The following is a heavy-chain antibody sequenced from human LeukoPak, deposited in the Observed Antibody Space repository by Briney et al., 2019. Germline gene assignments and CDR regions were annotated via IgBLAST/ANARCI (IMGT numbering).Heavy chain of an antibody. J-gene: IGHJ5*02. CDR2: IYHSGST. CDR3: ARQFYTAIVLFWFDP. CDR1: GVSISSYY. Sequence: TPSETLSLTCTVSGVSISSYYWGWIRQPPGKGLEWIGSIYHSGSTYYNPSLKSRVIISVDTSKNQFSLKLSSVTAADTAVYYCARQFYTAIVLFWFDPWGLGTLVTVSS. V-gene: IGHV4-38-2*02. D-gene: IGHD5-18*01.